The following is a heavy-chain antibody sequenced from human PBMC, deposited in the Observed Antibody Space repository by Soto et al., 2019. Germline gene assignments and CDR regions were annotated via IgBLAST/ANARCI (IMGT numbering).Heavy chain of an antibody. CDR2: IIPIFGTA. CDR1: GGTFSSYA. J-gene: IGHJ6*02. V-gene: IGHV1-69*13. CDR3: ARPSITIFVVVPNADYYYYGMDV. D-gene: IGHD3-3*01. Sequence: GASVKVSCKASGGTFSSYAISWVRQAPGQGLEWMGGIIPIFGTANYAQKFQGRVTITADESTSTAYMELSSLRSEDTAVYYCARPSITIFVVVPNADYYYYGMDVWGQGTTVTVSS.